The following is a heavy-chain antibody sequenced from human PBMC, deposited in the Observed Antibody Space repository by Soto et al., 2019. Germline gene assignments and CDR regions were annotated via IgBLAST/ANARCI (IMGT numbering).Heavy chain of an antibody. J-gene: IGHJ6*02. D-gene: IGHD3-9*01. Sequence: ASVKVSCKASGYTFTSYGISWVRQAPGQGLEWMGWISAYNGNTNYAQKLQGRVTMTTDTSTSTAYMELRSLRSDDTAVYYCAIDYHYDILTGFPSSYVMDFWGQGTTVIGSS. CDR2: ISAYNGNT. CDR3: AIDYHYDILTGFPSSYVMDF. V-gene: IGHV1-18*01. CDR1: GYTFTSYG.